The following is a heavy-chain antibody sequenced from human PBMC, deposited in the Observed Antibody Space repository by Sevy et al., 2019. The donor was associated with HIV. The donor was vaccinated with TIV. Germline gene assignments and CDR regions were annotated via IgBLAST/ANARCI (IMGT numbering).Heavy chain of an antibody. CDR3: AREDVGHYYDSSGYSSY. V-gene: IGHV3-30-3*01. Sequence: GGSLRLSCAASGFTFSSYAMHWVRQAPGKGLEWVAVISYDGSNKYYEDYVKGRFTISRDNSKNTLYLQMNSLRAEDTAVYYCAREDVGHYYDSSGYSSYWGQGTLVTVSS. CDR2: ISYDGSNK. CDR1: GFTFSSYA. J-gene: IGHJ4*02. D-gene: IGHD3-22*01.